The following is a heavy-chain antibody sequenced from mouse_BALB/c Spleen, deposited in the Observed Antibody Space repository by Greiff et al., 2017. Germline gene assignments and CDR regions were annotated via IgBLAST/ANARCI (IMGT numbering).Heavy chain of an antibody. V-gene: IGHV1-82*01. D-gene: IGHD2-14*01. CDR1: GYAFSSSW. Sequence: QVQLQQSGPELVKPGASVKISCKASGYAFSSSWMNWVKQRPGQGLEWIGRIYPGDGDTNYNGKFKGKATLTADKSSSTAYMQLSSLTSVDSAVYFCARRYAEGGFAYWGQGTLVTVSA. CDR3: ARRYAEGGFAY. CDR2: IYPGDGDT. J-gene: IGHJ3*01.